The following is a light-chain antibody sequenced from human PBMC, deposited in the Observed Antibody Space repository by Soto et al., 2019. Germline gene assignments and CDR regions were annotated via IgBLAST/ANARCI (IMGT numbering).Light chain of an antibody. J-gene: IGLJ2*01. CDR2: EDS. CDR3: SSYAGSNNLV. CDR1: SSDVGGYNY. Sequence: QSVLTQPPSASGSPGQSVTISCTGTSSDVGGYNYVSWYQQHPGKAQKLMIYEDSKRPSGVPDRFSGSKSGNTASLTVSGLQAEDEADYYCSSYAGSNNLVFGGGTKVTVL. V-gene: IGLV2-8*01.